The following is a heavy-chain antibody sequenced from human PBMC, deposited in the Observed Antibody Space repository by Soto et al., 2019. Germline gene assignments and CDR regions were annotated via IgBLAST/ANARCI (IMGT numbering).Heavy chain of an antibody. D-gene: IGHD3-3*01. CDR3: ARAPLLRFLEWLVYDACDI. Sequence: FLRPCPAPARFTFARSGVEWASRALGEGLEWVAVRWYDGCNKYYADSVKGRFTNSRDNSKNTLYLQMNSLRAEDTAVYYCARAPLLRFLEWLVYDACDIWGQGTMVTVS. CDR2: RWYDGCNK. J-gene: IGHJ3*02. CDR1: RFTFARSG. V-gene: IGHV3-33*01.